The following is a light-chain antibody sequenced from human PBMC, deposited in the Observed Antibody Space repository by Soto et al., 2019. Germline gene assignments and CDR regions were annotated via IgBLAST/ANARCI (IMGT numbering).Light chain of an antibody. Sequence: EFVSTHSKSTLSLSPGERATLSCSASQSVSSSYLAWYQQKPGQAPRLLIFGASNRANGIPDRFSGSGSGTDFTLTISRLEPEDFAVYYCQQDNNWPPITFGQGGRPE. J-gene: IGKJ5*01. CDR1: QSVSSSY. CDR2: GAS. V-gene: IGKV3-20*01. CDR3: QQDNNWPPIT.